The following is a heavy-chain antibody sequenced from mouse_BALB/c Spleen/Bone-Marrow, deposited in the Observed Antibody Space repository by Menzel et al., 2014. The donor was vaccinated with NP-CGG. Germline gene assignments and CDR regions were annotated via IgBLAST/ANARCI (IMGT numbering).Heavy chain of an antibody. CDR2: IYPVSAST. J-gene: IGHJ4*01. Sequence: QVQLQQPGAERVKPGTSVTLSCKASGYNFTSYWVNWVKLRPGQGLEWIGDIYPVSASTNYNEKFRSKATLTVDTSSGTAYMQLSNLASDDSALYYCASGVYYAMDYWGQGTSVTVSS. CDR3: ASGVYYAMDY. CDR1: GYNFTSYW. V-gene: IGHV1-55*01.